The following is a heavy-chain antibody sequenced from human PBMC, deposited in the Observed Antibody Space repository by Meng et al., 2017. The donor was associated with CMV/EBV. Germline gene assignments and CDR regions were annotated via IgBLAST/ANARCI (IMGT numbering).Heavy chain of an antibody. Sequence: GGSLRLSCAASGFTFSSYEMSWVRQAPGKGLEWVSYISSSGSTIYYADSVKGRFTISRDNAKNSLYLQMNSLRAEDTAVYYCARHVYRVGAFDIWGQGTMVTVSS. CDR2: ISSSGSTI. V-gene: IGHV3-48*03. J-gene: IGHJ3*02. CDR3: ARHVYRVGAFDI. CDR1: GFTFSSYE. D-gene: IGHD2-2*02.